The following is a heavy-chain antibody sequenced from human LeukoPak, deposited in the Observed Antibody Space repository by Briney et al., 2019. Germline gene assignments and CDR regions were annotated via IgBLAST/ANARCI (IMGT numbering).Heavy chain of an antibody. CDR3: ARVNSGYILWGHMYYFDY. CDR2: IYFSGIT. Sequence: PSETLSLTCTVSGGSISSGGYYWSWIRQPPGKGLEWIAYIYFSGITNYSPSLKSRVSISVDTAKNQFSLRLSSVTAADTAVYYCARVNSGYILWGHMYYFDYWGPGTLVTVSS. V-gene: IGHV4-61*08. D-gene: IGHD5-12*01. CDR1: GGSISSGGYY. J-gene: IGHJ4*02.